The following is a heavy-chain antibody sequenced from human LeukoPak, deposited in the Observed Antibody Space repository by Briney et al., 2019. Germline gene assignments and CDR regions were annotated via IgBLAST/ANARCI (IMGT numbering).Heavy chain of an antibody. J-gene: IGHJ6*02. CDR1: GYTFTGYY. D-gene: IGHD5-18*01. CDR3: ARGGYSYGFYYYYGMDV. CDR2: INPNSGGT. Sequence: RASVKVSCKASGYTFTGYYMHWVRQAPGQGLEWMGWINPNSGGTNYAQKFQGWVTMTRDTSISTAYMELSRLRSDDTAVYYCARGGYSYGFYYYYGMDVWGQGTTATVSS. V-gene: IGHV1-2*04.